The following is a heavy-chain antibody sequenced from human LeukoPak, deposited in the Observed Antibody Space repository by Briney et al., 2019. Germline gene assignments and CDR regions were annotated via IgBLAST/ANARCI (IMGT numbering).Heavy chain of an antibody. V-gene: IGHV3-53*01. J-gene: IGHJ3*02. D-gene: IGHD2/OR15-2a*01. CDR1: GLTVSSSY. CDR3: ARNILFAFDI. Sequence: QAGGSLRLSCAASGLTVSSSYMSWVRQAPGNGLEWVSIIYNDGRTYYAHSMKGRFTISRDNPKNTLYLQVNSLRAEDTAMYYCARNILFAFDIWGQGTMVTVSS. CDR2: IYNDGRT.